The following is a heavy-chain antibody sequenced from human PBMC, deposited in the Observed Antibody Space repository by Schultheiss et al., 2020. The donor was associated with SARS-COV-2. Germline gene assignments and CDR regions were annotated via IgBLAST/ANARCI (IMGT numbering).Heavy chain of an antibody. CDR2: IIPILGIA. CDR1: GYTFTDYY. J-gene: IGHJ6*02. Sequence: SVKVSCNASGYTFTDYYVHWVRQAPGQGLEWMGRIIPILGIANYAQKFQGRVTMTTDRSTSTAYMELRSLRSDDTAVYYCARDGRHGSGNDYYYYGMDVWGQGTTVTVSS. V-gene: IGHV1-69*04. D-gene: IGHD3-10*01. CDR3: ARDGRHGSGNDYYYYGMDV.